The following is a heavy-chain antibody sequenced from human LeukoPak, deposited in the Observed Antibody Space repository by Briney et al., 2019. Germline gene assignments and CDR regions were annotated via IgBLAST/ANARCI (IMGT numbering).Heavy chain of an antibody. CDR2: INHSGST. CDR3: ARRITIFGVAPD. CDR1: GGSFSGYY. J-gene: IGHJ4*02. Sequence: SETLSLTCAVYGGSFSGYYWSWIRQPPGKGLEWIGEINHSGSTNYNPSLKSRVTISVDTSKNQFSLKLSSVTAADTAVYYCARRITIFGVAPDWGQGTLVTVSS. V-gene: IGHV4-34*01. D-gene: IGHD3-3*01.